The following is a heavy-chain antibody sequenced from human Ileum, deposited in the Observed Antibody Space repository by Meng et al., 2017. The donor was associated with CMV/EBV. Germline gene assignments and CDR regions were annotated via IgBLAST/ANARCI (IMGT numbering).Heavy chain of an antibody. CDR1: GFAFGSHA. Sequence: GSLKISCAASGFAFGSHAMNWVRRAPGKGLEWVSTIGGSGHLTWYADSVRGRFTISRDNSKNTLFLHMNSLRADDTAVYFCVKTTQSPYSWGQGTLVTVSS. CDR3: VKTTQSPYS. V-gene: IGHV3-23*01. D-gene: IGHD1-14*01. CDR2: IGGSGHLT. J-gene: IGHJ4*02.